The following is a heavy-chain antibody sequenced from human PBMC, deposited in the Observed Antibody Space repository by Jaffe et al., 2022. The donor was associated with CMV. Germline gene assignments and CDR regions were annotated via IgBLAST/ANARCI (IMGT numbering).Heavy chain of an antibody. D-gene: IGHD3-16*02. V-gene: IGHV5-10-1*03. J-gene: IGHJ4*02. Sequence: EVQLVQSGAEVKKPGESLRISCKGSGYSFTSYWISWVRQMPGKGLEWMGRIDPSDSYTNYSPSFQGHVTISADKSISTAYLQWSSLKASDTAMYYCASTSYPPLYSFLLGGWGQGTLVTVSS. CDR2: IDPSDSYT. CDR3: ASTSYPPLYSFLLGG. CDR1: GYSFTSYW.